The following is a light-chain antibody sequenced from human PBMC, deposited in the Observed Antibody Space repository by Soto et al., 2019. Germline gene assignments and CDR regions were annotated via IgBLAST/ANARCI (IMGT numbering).Light chain of an antibody. Sequence: SVLTQPAAVSVSPGQSVTISCTGTSSDVGGYNYVSWYQQHPGKAPKLMIYDVSNRPSGVSNRFSGSKSANTASLTISGLQAEDEADYYCCSYTTTSTYVFGTGTKVTVL. CDR1: SSDVGGYNY. CDR2: DVS. V-gene: IGLV2-14*01. CDR3: CSYTTTSTYV. J-gene: IGLJ1*01.